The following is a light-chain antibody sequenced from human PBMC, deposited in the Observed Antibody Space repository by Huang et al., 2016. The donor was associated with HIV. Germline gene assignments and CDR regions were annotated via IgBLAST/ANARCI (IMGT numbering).Light chain of an antibody. CDR1: QDINNC. Sequence: DIQMTQSPSSLSASVGDRVSITCRASQDINNCLAWHQQKPGKAPKLLVYAVSTLQSGVPSRFSGSASGTEYSLTISGLQPEDFAIYYCQQYYGIRTFGQGTKVES. V-gene: IGKV1-NL1*01. J-gene: IGKJ1*01. CDR2: AVS. CDR3: QQYYGIRT.